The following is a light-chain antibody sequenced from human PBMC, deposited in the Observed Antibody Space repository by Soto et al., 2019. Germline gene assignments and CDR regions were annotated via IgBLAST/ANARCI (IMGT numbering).Light chain of an antibody. Sequence: DIQMTQSPSSLSASVGDRVTITCRASQGISNYLAWYQQKPGKVPKLLIFAASTLQSGVPSRFSGSGSGTDFTLTISTLQPEDVATYYCQKYNSASFTFGPGTRVDIK. CDR2: AAS. J-gene: IGKJ3*01. V-gene: IGKV1-27*01. CDR3: QKYNSASFT. CDR1: QGISNY.